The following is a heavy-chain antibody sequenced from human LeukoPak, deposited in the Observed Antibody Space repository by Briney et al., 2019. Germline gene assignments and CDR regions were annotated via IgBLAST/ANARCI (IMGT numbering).Heavy chain of an antibody. J-gene: IGHJ4*02. CDR2: IYYTGST. V-gene: IGHV4-39*07. D-gene: IGHD3-3*01. CDR3: ARDYEFHY. CDR1: GGSISNNGYY. Sequence: PSETLSLTCTVAGGSISNNGYYWSWIRHPPGKALEWIGHIYYTGSTHYNPSLKSRVTISLDTSTNQLSLKMRSVTAADTAVYYCARDYEFHYWGQGTLVVVSS.